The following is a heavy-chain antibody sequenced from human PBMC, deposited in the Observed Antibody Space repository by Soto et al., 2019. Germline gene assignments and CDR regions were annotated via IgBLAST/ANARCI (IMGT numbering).Heavy chain of an antibody. Sequence: GGSVRLSCAASGFTFSSYAMSWVRQAPGKGLEWVSAISGSGGSTYYADSVKGRFTISRDNSKNTLYLQMNSLRAEDTAGYYCAKESDSSGYYQRVDYWGEGTLVTVSS. CDR3: AKESDSSGYYQRVDY. V-gene: IGHV3-23*01. D-gene: IGHD3-22*01. J-gene: IGHJ4*02. CDR1: GFTFSSYA. CDR2: ISGSGGST.